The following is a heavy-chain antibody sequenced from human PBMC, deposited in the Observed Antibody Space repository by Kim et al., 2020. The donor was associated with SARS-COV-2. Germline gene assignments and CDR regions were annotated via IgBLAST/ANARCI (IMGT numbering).Heavy chain of an antibody. CDR3: MKGGWGWIWDH. CDR2: LDGSDGTT. D-gene: IGHD2-2*03. V-gene: IGHV3-23*01. CDR1: GFTFTGYA. Sequence: GGSLRLSCTTSGFTFTGYAMSWVRQAPGKGLDWLSRLDGSDGTTYYVDAVKGRFTISRDNSKNTLYLQMNSLRADDTAVYYCMKGGWGWIWDHWGQGTRVTVSS. J-gene: IGHJ4*02.